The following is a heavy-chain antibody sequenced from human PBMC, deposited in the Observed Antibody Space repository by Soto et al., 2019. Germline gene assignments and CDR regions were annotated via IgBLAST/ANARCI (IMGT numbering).Heavy chain of an antibody. J-gene: IGHJ4*02. V-gene: IGHV4-39*01. Sequence: QLQLQESGPGLVKSSETLSLTCTVSGDSISSGPYYWGWIRQPPGKGLEWIGSFYYTGNTYYNPSLKSRVTISVGASNSQFSLKLSSVTAADTAIYYCARHKTSCGVYYSFENWGQGTLVTVSS. D-gene: IGHD4-4*01. CDR1: GDSISSGPYY. CDR3: ARHKTSCGVYYSFEN. CDR2: FYYTGNT.